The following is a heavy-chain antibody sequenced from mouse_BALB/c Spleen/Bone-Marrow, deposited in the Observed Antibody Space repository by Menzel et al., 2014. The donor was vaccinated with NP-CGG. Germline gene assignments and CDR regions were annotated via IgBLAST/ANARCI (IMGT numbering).Heavy chain of an antibody. CDR3: ERLLWYSFFDY. V-gene: IGHV1-18*01. CDR1: GYSFTGYT. D-gene: IGHD2-1*01. Sequence: EVQLQQSGPELVKPGASMNISCKASGYSFTGYTMNWVKQSHGKNLEWIGLINPYNGGTSYNQKFKGKATLTVDKSSSXPYMEFLSLTFEDSAVYYCERLLWYSFFDYWGQGPPPTVSS. J-gene: IGHJ2*01. CDR2: INPYNGGT.